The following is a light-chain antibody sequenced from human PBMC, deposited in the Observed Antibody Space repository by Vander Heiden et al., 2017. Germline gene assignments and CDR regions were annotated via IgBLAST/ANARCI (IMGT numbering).Light chain of an antibody. CDR2: TNN. CDR1: SSNIGSNT. Sequence: QSVLTQPPSASGTPGQRVTISCSGSSSNIGSNTVNLYQQLPGTAPKLLIYTNNQRPSGVPDRFSGSKSGTSASLAISGLQSEDEADYYCAAWDDSLNVHYVFGTGTKVTVL. CDR3: AAWDDSLNVHYV. J-gene: IGLJ1*01. V-gene: IGLV1-44*01.